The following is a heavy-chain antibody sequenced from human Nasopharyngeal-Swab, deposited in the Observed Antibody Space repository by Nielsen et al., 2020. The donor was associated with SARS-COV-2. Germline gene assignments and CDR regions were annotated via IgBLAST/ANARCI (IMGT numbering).Heavy chain of an antibody. V-gene: IGHV1-2*06. Sequence: WVRQAPGQGLEWMGRTNPNSGGTNYAQKFQGRVTMTRDTSISTAYMKLSSLRSEDTAVYYCARAGGITIFGVVIPYYGMDVWGQGTTVTVSS. CDR2: TNPNSGGT. J-gene: IGHJ6*02. D-gene: IGHD3-3*01. CDR3: ARAGGITIFGVVIPYYGMDV.